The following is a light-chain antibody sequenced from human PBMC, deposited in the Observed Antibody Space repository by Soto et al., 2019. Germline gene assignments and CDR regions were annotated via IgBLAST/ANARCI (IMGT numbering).Light chain of an antibody. Sequence: VLTQPPPASGAPGQRVTISCSGSSSNIGSNTVNWYQQLPGTAPKLIIYSNNQRPSGVPDRFSGSKSGTSASLAISGLQSEDEADYYCAAWDDTLNGWVFGVGTKVTVL. V-gene: IGLV1-44*01. CDR3: AAWDDTLNGWV. CDR1: SSNIGSNT. J-gene: IGLJ3*02. CDR2: SNN.